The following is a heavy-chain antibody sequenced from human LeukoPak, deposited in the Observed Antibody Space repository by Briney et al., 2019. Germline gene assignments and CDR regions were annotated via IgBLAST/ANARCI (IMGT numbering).Heavy chain of an antibody. CDR2: ISAYNGNT. V-gene: IGHV1-18*01. CDR3: ARGRFLEWLLSRLDFDY. CDR1: GYTFTSYG. D-gene: IGHD3-3*01. Sequence: ASVKVSCKASGYTFTSYGISWVRQAPGQGLEWMGWISAYNGNTNYAQKLQGRVTMTTDTSTSTAYMGLRSLRSDDTAVYYCARGRFLEWLLSRLDFDYWGQGTLVTVSS. J-gene: IGHJ4*02.